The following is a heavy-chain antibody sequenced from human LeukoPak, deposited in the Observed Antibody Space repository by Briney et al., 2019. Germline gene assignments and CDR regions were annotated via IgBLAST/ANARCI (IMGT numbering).Heavy chain of an antibody. CDR1: GGTFSSYA. V-gene: IGHV1-69*04. Sequence: ASVKVSCKASGGTFSSYAISWVRQAPGQGLEWMGRIIPILGIANYAQKFQGRVTITADKSTSTACMELSSLRSEDTAVYYCAREYYYDSSGYYPIDYWGQGTLVTVSS. J-gene: IGHJ4*02. D-gene: IGHD3-22*01. CDR2: IIPILGIA. CDR3: AREYYYDSSGYYPIDY.